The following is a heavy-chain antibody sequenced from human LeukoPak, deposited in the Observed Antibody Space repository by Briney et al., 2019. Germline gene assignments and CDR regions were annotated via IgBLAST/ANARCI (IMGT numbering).Heavy chain of an antibody. Sequence: ASVKVSCKASGYTFISYYMNWVRQAPGQGLEWMGYISPHNGGTHYAQKFQDRVTMTRDTSVSTVYMELSSLRSDDTAVYYCTTEDQFCSSSSCADYWGQGTLVTVSS. CDR2: ISPHNGGT. J-gene: IGHJ4*02. V-gene: IGHV1-2*02. CDR1: GYTFISYY. D-gene: IGHD2-2*01. CDR3: TTEDQFCSSSSCADY.